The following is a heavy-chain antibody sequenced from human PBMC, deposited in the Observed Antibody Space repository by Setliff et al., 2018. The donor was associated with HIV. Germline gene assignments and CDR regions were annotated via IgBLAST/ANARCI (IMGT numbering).Heavy chain of an antibody. V-gene: IGHV3-7*05. CDR2: IDHFGSEE. CDR3: AVHYYDSSGYDY. CDR1: GFSFSRYW. J-gene: IGHJ4*02. Sequence: PGGSLRLSCAASGFSFSRYWMSWVRQAPGKGLEWVASIDHFGSEENYVDSVRGRFTVSRDNTKNSLHLQLDSLSAEDAAVYFCAVHYYDSSGYDYWGQGTLVTVSS. D-gene: IGHD3-22*01.